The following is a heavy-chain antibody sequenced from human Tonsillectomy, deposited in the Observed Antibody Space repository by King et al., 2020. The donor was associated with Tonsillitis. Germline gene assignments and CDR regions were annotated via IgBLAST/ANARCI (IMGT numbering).Heavy chain of an antibody. CDR1: GFSFSNYT. D-gene: IGHD1-7*01. CDR2: ISSSDTYI. V-gene: IGHV3-21*01. CDR3: ARSLKLLEGVDI. J-gene: IGHJ3*02. Sequence: VQLVESGGGLVKPGGSLRLSCGASGFSFSNYTMNWVRQAPGKGLEWVSSISSSDTYIYYAESVKGRFTISRDNAKNSLYVQMNSLKAEDTALYYCARSLKLLEGVDIWGQGTMVTVAS.